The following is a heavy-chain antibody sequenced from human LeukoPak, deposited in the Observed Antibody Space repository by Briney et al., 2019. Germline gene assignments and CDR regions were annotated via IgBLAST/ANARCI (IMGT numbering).Heavy chain of an antibody. CDR1: GFTFSSYA. Sequence: GETLTLTCAASGFTFSSYAMNWIRQPPGKGLEWVSAISGSGGSTYYADPVKGRFTISRDDSKNTLYLQMNSLRAEDTAVYYCATHCDILTGYYSPFEYWGQGTLVTVPS. J-gene: IGHJ4*02. CDR2: ISGSGGST. D-gene: IGHD3-9*01. V-gene: IGHV3-23*01. CDR3: ATHCDILTGYYSPFEY.